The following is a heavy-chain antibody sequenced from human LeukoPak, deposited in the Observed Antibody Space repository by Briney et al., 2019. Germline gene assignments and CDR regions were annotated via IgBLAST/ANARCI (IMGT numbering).Heavy chain of an antibody. J-gene: IGHJ4*02. CDR1: GFIFSHYG. V-gene: IGHV3-33*05. D-gene: IGHD2-21*01. CDR2: IQNDASTE. CDR3: ARELSQIVWGGLNY. Sequence: PGGSLRLSCAASGFIFSHYGMHWVRQAPGKGLEWVAVIQNDASTENFGDSVKGRFTISRDNSKNTVFLQMNSLRVEDTAVYYCARELSQIVWGGLNYGGQGTLVSVSS.